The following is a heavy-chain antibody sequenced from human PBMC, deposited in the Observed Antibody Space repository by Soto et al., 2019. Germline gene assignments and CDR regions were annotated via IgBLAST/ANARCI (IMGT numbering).Heavy chain of an antibody. V-gene: IGHV3-33*01. Sequence: GGSLRLSCAASGFTFSSYGMHWVRQAPGKGLEWVAVIWYDGSNKYYADSVKGRFTISRDNSKNTLYLQMNSLRAEDTAVYYCARDLHAGWGAFDIWGQGTMVTVSS. J-gene: IGHJ3*02. D-gene: IGHD3-16*01. CDR2: IWYDGSNK. CDR1: GFTFSSYG. CDR3: ARDLHAGWGAFDI.